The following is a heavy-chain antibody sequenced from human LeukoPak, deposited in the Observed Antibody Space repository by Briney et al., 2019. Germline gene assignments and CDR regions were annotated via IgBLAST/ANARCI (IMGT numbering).Heavy chain of an antibody. CDR3: AREFRSGSYYDY. J-gene: IGHJ4*02. D-gene: IGHD1-26*01. CDR1: GFTVSSNY. Sequence: GGSLRLSCAASGFTVSSNYMSWVRQAPGKGLEWVAIIYSDGSTYYADSVKGRFTISRDTSKNTLYLQMNSLSAEDTAVYYCAREFRSGSYYDYWGQGTLVTVAS. CDR2: IYSDGST. V-gene: IGHV3-66*01.